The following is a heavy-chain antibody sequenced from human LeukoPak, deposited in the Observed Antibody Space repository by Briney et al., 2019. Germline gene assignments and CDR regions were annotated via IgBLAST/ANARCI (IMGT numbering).Heavy chain of an antibody. D-gene: IGHD1-7*01. CDR1: GGSISSSSYR. V-gene: IGHV4-39*02. J-gene: IGHJ4*02. CDR2: IYYTGGT. Sequence: PSETLSLTCTVSGGSISSSSYRWGWIRQPPGEGLEWIGSIYYTGGTYYNPSLESRVTISADTSKNHFSLKLSSVTAADTAVYYCARLSNGTPGDYWGQGTLVTVSS. CDR3: ARLSNGTPGDY.